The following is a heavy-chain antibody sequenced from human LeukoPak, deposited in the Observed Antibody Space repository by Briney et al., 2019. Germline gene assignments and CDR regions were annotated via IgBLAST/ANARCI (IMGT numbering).Heavy chain of an antibody. Sequence: GGSLRLSCAASGSTFSSYAMSWVRQAPGKGLEWVSAISGSGGSTYYADSVKGRYTISRDNSKNTLYLQMNSLRDEDTAVYYCAKHRFESGGYHSTDWGQGTLVTVSS. CDR2: ISGSGGST. D-gene: IGHD3-22*01. CDR1: GSTFSSYA. CDR3: AKHRFESGGYHSTD. V-gene: IGHV3-23*01. J-gene: IGHJ4*02.